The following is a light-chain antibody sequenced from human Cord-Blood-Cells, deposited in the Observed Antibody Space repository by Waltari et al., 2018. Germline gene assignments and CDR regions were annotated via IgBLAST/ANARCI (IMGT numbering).Light chain of an antibody. V-gene: IGKV3-15*01. CDR3: QQYNNWPYT. CDR2: GAS. Sequence: EIVMTQSPATLSVSPGERATLSCRASQSVSSNLAWYQQKPGQAPRLLIYGASTRSTGIPARLSGSGSGKEFTRTISSLQSEDFAVYYCQQYNNWPYTFGQGTKLEIK. J-gene: IGKJ2*01. CDR1: QSVSSN.